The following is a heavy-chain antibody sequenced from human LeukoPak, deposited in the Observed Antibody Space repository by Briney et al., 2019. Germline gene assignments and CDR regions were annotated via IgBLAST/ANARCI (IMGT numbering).Heavy chain of an antibody. CDR2: ISYDGSNK. V-gene: IGHV3-30*18. J-gene: IGHJ3*02. CDR3: AKDSGIAVTGTLRAFDI. Sequence: GGSLRLSCAASGFTFSSYGMHWVRQAPGKGLEWVAVISYDGSNKYFADSVKGRFTISRDNSKNTLYLQMNSLRAEDTAVYYCAKDSGIAVTGTLRAFDIWGQGTMVTVSS. CDR1: GFTFSSYG. D-gene: IGHD6-19*01.